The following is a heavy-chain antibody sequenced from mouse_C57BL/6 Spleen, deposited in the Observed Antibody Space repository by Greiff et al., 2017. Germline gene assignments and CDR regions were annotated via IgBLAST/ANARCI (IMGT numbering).Heavy chain of an antibody. Sequence: VQLQQSGAELVRPGASVKLSCTASGFNIKDYYMHWVKQRPEQGLEWIGRIDPEDGDTEYAPKFQGKATMTADTSSNTAYLQLSSLTSEDTAVYYCTTSYYGSSPSFDYWGQGTTLTVSS. D-gene: IGHD1-1*01. CDR2: IDPEDGDT. J-gene: IGHJ2*01. V-gene: IGHV14-1*01. CDR1: GFNIKDYY. CDR3: TTSYYGSSPSFDY.